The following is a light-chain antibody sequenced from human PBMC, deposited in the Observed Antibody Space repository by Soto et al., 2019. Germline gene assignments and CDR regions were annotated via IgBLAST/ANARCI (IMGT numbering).Light chain of an antibody. V-gene: IGKV1-5*03. J-gene: IGKJ2*01. Sequence: DIQITQSPSTLSGSVGDRVTITCRASQTISSWLAWYQQKPGKAPKLLIYKASTLKSGVPSRFSGSGSGTEFTLTISSLQPDDFATYYCQQYDSYPYTFGQGT. CDR1: QTISSW. CDR3: QQYDSYPYT. CDR2: KAS.